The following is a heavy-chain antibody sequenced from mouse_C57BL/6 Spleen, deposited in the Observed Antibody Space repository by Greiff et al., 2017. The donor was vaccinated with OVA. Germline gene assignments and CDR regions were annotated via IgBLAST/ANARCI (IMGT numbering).Heavy chain of an antibody. CDR1: GYTFTDYY. D-gene: IGHD2-2*01. J-gene: IGHJ2*01. CDR2: INPNNGGT. V-gene: IGHV1-26*01. CDR3: ARRYGYDGYLDY. Sequence: EVQLQQSGPELVKPGASVKISCKASGYTFTDYYMNWVKQSHGKSLEWIGDINPNNGGTSYNQKFKGKATLTVDKSSSTAYMELRSLTSEDSAVYYCARRYGYDGYLDYWGQGTTLTVSS.